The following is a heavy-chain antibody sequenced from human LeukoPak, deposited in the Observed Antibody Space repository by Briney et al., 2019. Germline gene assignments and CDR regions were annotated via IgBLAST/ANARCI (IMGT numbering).Heavy chain of an antibody. CDR1: GFTASSNY. Sequence: GGSLRLSCAASGFTASSNYMSWVRQAPGEGLEWVSVIYSGGSTNYADSVKGRFTISRDNSKNTLYLQMNSLRAEDTAVYYCARIVAYGGYFDYWGQGTLVTVSS. V-gene: IGHV3-66*01. J-gene: IGHJ4*02. CDR2: IYSGGST. D-gene: IGHD5-12*01. CDR3: ARIVAYGGYFDY.